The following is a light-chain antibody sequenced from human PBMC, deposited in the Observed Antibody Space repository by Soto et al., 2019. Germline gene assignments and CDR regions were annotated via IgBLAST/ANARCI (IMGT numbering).Light chain of an antibody. V-gene: IGKV1-33*01. J-gene: IGKJ2*01. Sequence: DIQMTQSPSSLSASVGDRVTITCQASQDITNYLSWYQHKPGKAPKLLIYDASNLETGVPSRFSGSGSETDFTFTISSLQPEDIATYYCQQYASLPYTFGQGTKLEIK. CDR3: QQYASLPYT. CDR2: DAS. CDR1: QDITNY.